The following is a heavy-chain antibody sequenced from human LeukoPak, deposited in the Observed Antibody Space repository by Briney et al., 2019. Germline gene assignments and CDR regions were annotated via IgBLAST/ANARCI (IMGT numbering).Heavy chain of an antibody. V-gene: IGHV3-20*04. D-gene: IGHD3-16*01. CDR2: INRNGGST. Sequence: GGTLRLSCAASGFTFDDYGMSWVRHGPGKGLEWVSGINRNGGSTGYADSVKGRFTISRDNAKNTLYLQMNSLRAEDTAVYYCARDGVRGEPNLGYFDYWGQGTLVTVSS. J-gene: IGHJ4*02. CDR1: GFTFDDYG. CDR3: ARDGVRGEPNLGYFDY.